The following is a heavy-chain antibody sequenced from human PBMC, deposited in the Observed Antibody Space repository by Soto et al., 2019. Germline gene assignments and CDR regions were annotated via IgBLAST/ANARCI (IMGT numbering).Heavy chain of an antibody. D-gene: IGHD5-18*01. Sequence: QVQLVESGGDVVQPGRSLRLSCAVSGFTFSNYAMHWVRQAPGKGLEWVAVTSSDDSSEYYAESVKGRFTISRDNSKDTLYLQMGTLRTDDTAVYYCVREPDTEMVLRFDYWGQGTLVTVSS. CDR1: GFTFSNYA. J-gene: IGHJ4*02. V-gene: IGHV3-30-3*01. CDR2: TSSDDSSE. CDR3: VREPDTEMVLRFDY.